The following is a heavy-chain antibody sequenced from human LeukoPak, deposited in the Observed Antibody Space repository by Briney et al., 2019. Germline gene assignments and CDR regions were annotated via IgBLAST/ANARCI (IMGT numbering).Heavy chain of an antibody. V-gene: IGHV4-34*01. CDR3: ARIREAWDYGNYFDY. D-gene: IGHD4-17*01. CDR2: INHSGST. J-gene: IGHJ4*02. CDR1: GGSFSGYY. Sequence: PSETLSLTCPVYGGSFSGYYWSWIRPPPGKGLEWIGEINHSGSTNRNPSLKSRVTISVDTSKNQFSLKLSSVTAADTAVYYCARIREAWDYGNYFDYWGQGTLVTVSS.